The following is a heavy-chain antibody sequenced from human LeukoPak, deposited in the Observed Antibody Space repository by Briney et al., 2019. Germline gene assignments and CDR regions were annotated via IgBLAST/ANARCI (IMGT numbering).Heavy chain of an antibody. Sequence: SETLSLTCAVYGGSFSGYYWSWIRQPPGKGLEWIGEINHSGSTNYNPSLKSRVTISVDTSKNQFSLKLSSVTAADTAIYYCARGLVVATRWGQGTLVTVSS. CDR3: ARGLVVATR. CDR2: INHSGST. D-gene: IGHD5-12*01. J-gene: IGHJ1*01. V-gene: IGHV4-34*01. CDR1: GGSFSGYY.